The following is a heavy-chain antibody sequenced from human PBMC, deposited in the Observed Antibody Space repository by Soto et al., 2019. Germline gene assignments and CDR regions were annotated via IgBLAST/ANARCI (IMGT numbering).Heavy chain of an antibody. CDR2: IYHSGST. Sequence: SETLSLTCAVSGGSISSSNWWSWVRQPPGKGLEWIGEIYHSGSTNYNPSLKSRVTISVDKSKNQFSLKLSSATAADTAVYYCASKRVTTWTLDYWGQGTLVTVS. J-gene: IGHJ4*02. CDR1: GGSISSSNW. D-gene: IGHD4-17*01. CDR3: ASKRVTTWTLDY. V-gene: IGHV4-4*02.